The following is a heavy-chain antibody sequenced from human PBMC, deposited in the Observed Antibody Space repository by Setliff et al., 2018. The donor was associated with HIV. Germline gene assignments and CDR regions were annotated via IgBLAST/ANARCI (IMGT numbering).Heavy chain of an antibody. CDR1: GYSISSGYH. J-gene: IGHJ4*02. D-gene: IGHD6-13*01. CDR3: ASEGQQLVRGPYFDY. CDR2: IYHSGST. Sequence: SETLSLTCSASGYSISSGYHWAWIRHPQGKGLEWIGSIYHSGSTYYNPSRKSRVTISVDTSKNQFSLKLNSLTAADTAVYYCASEGQQLVRGPYFDYWGQGTLVTVSS. V-gene: IGHV4-38-2*02.